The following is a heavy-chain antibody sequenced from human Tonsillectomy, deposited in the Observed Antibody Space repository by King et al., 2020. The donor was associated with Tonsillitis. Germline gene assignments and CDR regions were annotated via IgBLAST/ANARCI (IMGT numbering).Heavy chain of an antibody. J-gene: IGHJ6*04. Sequence: VQLVESGAEVKKPGASVKVSCKASGYTFTGYYMHWVRQAPGQGLEWMGWINPNSGGTNYAQKFQGRVTMTRDTSISTAYMELSRLRSDDTAVNYCARDRRAIVVVPAAIGMDVWGKGTTVTVSS. CDR2: INPNSGGT. CDR1: GYTFTGYY. D-gene: IGHD2-2*01. V-gene: IGHV1-2*02. CDR3: ARDRRAIVVVPAAIGMDV.